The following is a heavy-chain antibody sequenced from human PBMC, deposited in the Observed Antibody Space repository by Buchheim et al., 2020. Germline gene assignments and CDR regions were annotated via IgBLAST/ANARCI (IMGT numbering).Heavy chain of an antibody. CDR2: MSASDGTT. D-gene: IGHD2-2*01. V-gene: IGHV3-23*04. J-gene: IGHJ4*02. CDR1: GFTFSSYA. CDR3: AKSPSRSTISYPFDY. Sequence: EVQLVESGGGLVQPGGSLRLSCAASGFTFSSYAISWVRQAPGKGLEWVSCMSASDGTTYSSDSVKGRFTISRDYSTNTLYLQMNSLRAEDTAVYYCAKSPSRSTISYPFDYWGQGTL.